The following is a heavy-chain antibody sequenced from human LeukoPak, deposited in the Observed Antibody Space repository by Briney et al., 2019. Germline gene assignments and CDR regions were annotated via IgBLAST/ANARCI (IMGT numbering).Heavy chain of an antibody. CDR3: ARDSSYYYGSGSYYNRPGYYFDY. Sequence: SVKVSCKASGYTFTSYGISWVRQAPGQGLEWMGGIIPIFGTANYAQKFQGRVTITADESTSTAYMELSSLRSEDTAVYYRARDSSYYYGSGSYYNRPGYYFDYWGQGTLVTVSS. CDR1: GYTFTSYG. CDR2: IIPIFGTA. J-gene: IGHJ4*02. V-gene: IGHV1-69*13. D-gene: IGHD3-10*01.